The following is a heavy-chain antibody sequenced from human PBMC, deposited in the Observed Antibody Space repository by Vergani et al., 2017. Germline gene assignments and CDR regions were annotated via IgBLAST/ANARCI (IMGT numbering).Heavy chain of an antibody. CDR3: ARDSXTSELRGVYWFDT. D-gene: IGHD3-10*01. J-gene: IGHJ5*02. CDR2: IHSSGTT. CDR1: GGSITSGSFY. Sequence: QVQLHESGPGLVKPSQTLALTCTVSGGSITSGSFYWSWIRQPAGKGLEWIGRIHSSGTTNYNPSLKSRVTLSMGTSKNQLSLRMTSVTAADTAVYYCARDSXTSELRGVYWFDTWGQGTLVSVSS. V-gene: IGHV4-61*02.